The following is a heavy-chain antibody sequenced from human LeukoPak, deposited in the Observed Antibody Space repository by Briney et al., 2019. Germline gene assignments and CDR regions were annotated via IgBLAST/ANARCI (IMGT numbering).Heavy chain of an antibody. CDR1: GFTFITYA. CDR2: ISYDGSNK. D-gene: IGHD3-10*01. V-gene: IGHV3-30-3*01. Sequence: GRSLRLSCAASGFTFITYAMHWVRQAPGKGLEWVTVISYDGSNKHYADSVKGRFTISRDNSKNTLYLQMNSLRAEDTAVYYCASDYYFGSGSPPALDYWGRGTLVTVSS. J-gene: IGHJ4*02. CDR3: ASDYYFGSGSPPALDY.